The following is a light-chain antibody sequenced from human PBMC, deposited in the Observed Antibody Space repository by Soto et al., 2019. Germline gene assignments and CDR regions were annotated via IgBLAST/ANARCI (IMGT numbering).Light chain of an antibody. CDR3: GSYAGSYNVV. CDR2: DVS. V-gene: IGLV2-11*01. Sequence: QSALTQPRSVSGSPGQSVTISCTGTSSDVGGYNYVSWYQQHPGKAPKLMIYDVSKRPSGVPDRFSGCKSGNTASLTISGIQAEDEDEYYCGSYAGSYNVVFGGGTKLTVL. J-gene: IGLJ2*01. CDR1: SSDVGGYNY.